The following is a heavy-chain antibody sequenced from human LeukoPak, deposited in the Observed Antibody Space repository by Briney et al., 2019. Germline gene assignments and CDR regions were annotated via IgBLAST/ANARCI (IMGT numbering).Heavy chain of an antibody. CDR2: ISSSGSAI. V-gene: IGHV3-48*03. CDR3: ARVRYCSSTSCSGDY. CDR1: GFTFSIYE. D-gene: IGHD2-2*01. Sequence: PGGSLRLSCAASGFTFSIYEMNWVRQAPGKGLEWVSFISSSGSAIYYADSVKGRFTISRDNAKNSLYLQMSSLRDGDTAVYYCARVRYCSSTSCSGDYWGQGTLVTVSS. J-gene: IGHJ4*02.